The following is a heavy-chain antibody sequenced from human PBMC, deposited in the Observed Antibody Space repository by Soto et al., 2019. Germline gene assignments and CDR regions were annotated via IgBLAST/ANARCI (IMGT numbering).Heavy chain of an antibody. CDR2: IYPGDSDT. V-gene: IGHV5-51*01. CDR1: GYSFTSYW. J-gene: IGHJ6*02. Sequence: PGESLKISCKGSGYSFTSYWIGWVRQMPGKGLEWMGIIYPGDSDTRYSPSFQGQVTISADKSISTAYLQWSSLKASDTAMYYCARAPGYSYGIYYYYGMDVWGQGTTVTVSS. D-gene: IGHD5-18*01. CDR3: ARAPGYSYGIYYYYGMDV.